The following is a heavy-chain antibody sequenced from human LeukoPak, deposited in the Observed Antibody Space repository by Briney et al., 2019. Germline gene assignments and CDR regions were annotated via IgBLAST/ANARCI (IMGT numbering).Heavy chain of an antibody. V-gene: IGHV4-39*01. J-gene: IGHJ4*02. Sequence: SETLSLTCTVSGGSIISSDDYYWGWIRQPPGKGLEYIGTMSYSGSTYNNPSLKSRVTISVDASKNQFSLKLSSVTAADTAVYYCARVNFWRGNSFFDYWGQGTLVTVSS. CDR3: ARVNFWRGNSFFDY. CDR1: GGSIISSDDYY. CDR2: MSYSGST. D-gene: IGHD3-3*01.